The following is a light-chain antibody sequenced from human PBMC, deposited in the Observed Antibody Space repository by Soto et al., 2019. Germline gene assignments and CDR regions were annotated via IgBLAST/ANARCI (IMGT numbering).Light chain of an antibody. CDR3: QQNLGVHT. CDR1: QNVRGY. CDR2: DAS. J-gene: IGKJ1*01. V-gene: IGKV3-11*01. Sequence: ILLTQSPVTLSLSPLERATLSCRASQNVRGYLAWYQQKPGQAPRLLIYDASNRSTGIPARLSGSGSGTDFTLTISSLEPEDYAVYYCQQNLGVHTFGQGTXVEIK.